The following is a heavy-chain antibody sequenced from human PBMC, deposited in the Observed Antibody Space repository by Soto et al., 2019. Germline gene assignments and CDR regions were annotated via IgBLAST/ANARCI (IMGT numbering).Heavy chain of an antibody. V-gene: IGHV1-69*14. Sequence: QVHLVQSGAEVKKPGSSVKVSCKASGGTFSTSSINWLRQAPGQRPEWMGNILPVFGTADYAQKFRDRVTITADKSTNPAYMELRSLFSGDAAVYYCARGHEYGGNSDAFDIWGQGTVVTVSS. J-gene: IGHJ3*02. CDR2: ILPVFGTA. CDR1: GGTFSTSS. D-gene: IGHD4-17*01. CDR3: ARGHEYGGNSDAFDI.